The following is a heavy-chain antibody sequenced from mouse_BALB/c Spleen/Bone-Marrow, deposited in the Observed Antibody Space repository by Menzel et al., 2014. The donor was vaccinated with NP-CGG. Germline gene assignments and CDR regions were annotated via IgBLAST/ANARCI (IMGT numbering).Heavy chain of an antibody. CDR3: ARHGITRLLDY. CDR1: GFTFSSYA. D-gene: IGHD2-4*01. Sequence: DVKLQESGGGLVKPGGSLKLSCAASGFTFSSYAMSWVRQTPEKRLEWVATISSGGSYTYYPDSVKGRFTISRDNAKNTLYLQMSSLRSEGTAMYYCARHGITRLLDYWGQGTTLTVSS. V-gene: IGHV5-9-3*01. J-gene: IGHJ2*01. CDR2: ISSGGSYT.